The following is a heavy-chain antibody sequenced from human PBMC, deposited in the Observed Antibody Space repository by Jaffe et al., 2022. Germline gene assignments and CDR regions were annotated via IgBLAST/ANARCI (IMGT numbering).Heavy chain of an antibody. CDR2: IVLGSGNT. CDR3: AADTDSGYYYMDV. V-gene: IGHV1-58*01. D-gene: IGHD6-25*01. CDR1: AFTFTSST. J-gene: IGHJ6*03. Sequence: QMQLVQSGPEVKKPGTSVKVSCKASAFTFTSSTVQWVRQARGQRLEWIGWIVLGSGNTHYAQKFQERVTITRDMSASTAYLELSSLRSEDTAVYYCAADTDSGYYYMDVWGKGTTVTVSS.